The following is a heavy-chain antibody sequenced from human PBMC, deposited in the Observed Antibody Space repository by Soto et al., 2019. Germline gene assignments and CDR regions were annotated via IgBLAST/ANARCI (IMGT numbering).Heavy chain of an antibody. CDR1: GGSFSGYY. CDR3: ARGHGAAAAAVTFDY. V-gene: IGHV4-34*01. J-gene: IGHJ4*02. D-gene: IGHD6-13*01. CDR2: INHSGST. Sequence: SETLSLTCAVYGGSFSGYYWSWIRQPPGKGLEWIGEINHSGSTNYNPSLKSRVTISVDTSKNQFSLKLSSVTAADTAVYYCARGHGAAAAAVTFDYWGQGTLVTVSS.